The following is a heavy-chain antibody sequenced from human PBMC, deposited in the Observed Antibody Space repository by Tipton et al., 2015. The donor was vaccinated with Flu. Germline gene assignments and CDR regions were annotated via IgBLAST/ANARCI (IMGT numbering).Heavy chain of an antibody. V-gene: IGHV4-59*08. Sequence: TLSLTCTVSGGSISSYYWSWIRQPPGKGLEWIGYIYYSGSTNYNPSLKSRVTISVDTSKNQFSLKLSSVTAADTAVYYCARHGYSSSWTPMGDYYGMDVWGQGTTVAVAS. J-gene: IGHJ6*02. D-gene: IGHD6-13*01. CDR2: IYYSGST. CDR3: ARHGYSSSWTPMGDYYGMDV. CDR1: GGSISSYY.